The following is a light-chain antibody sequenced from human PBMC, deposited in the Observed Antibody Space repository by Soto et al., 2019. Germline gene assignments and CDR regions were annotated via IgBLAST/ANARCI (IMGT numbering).Light chain of an antibody. CDR2: STS. CDR3: QQYGGSSCT. J-gene: IGKJ1*01. Sequence: EIVLTQSPGTLSLSPGERATLSCRASQSISISYLAWYQQQPGQAPRLLIYSTSTRATGIPDRFSGSGSGTDFTLTISKLEPGDFAVYYCQQYGGSSCTFGQGTKVDIK. CDR1: QSISISY. V-gene: IGKV3-20*01.